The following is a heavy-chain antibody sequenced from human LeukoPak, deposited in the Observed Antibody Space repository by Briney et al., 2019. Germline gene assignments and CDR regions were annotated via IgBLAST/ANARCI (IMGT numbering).Heavy chain of an antibody. CDR2: IWYDGSNK. D-gene: IGHD3/OR15-3a*01. J-gene: IGHJ4*02. CDR3: AREVSDWRYFDY. Sequence: PGGSLRLSCAASGFTFSSYGMHWVRQAPGKGLEWVAVIWYDGSNKYYADSVKGRFAISRDNSKNTLYLQMNSLRAEDTAVYYCAREVSDWRYFDYWGQGTLVTVSS. V-gene: IGHV3-33*01. CDR1: GFTFSSYG.